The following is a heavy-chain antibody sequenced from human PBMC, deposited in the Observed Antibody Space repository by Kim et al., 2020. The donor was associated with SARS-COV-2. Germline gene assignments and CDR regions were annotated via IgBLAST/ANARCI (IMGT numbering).Heavy chain of an antibody. CDR2: IYCGGST. D-gene: IGHD3-16*01. CDR1: GVTVSSSY. CDR3: ARNLGGQGSADY. Sequence: GGSLRLSCAASGVTVSSSYMSWVRQAPGKGLEWVSVIYCGGSTYYADSVKGRFTVSRDNSKNTLYLQMDSLRSEDTALYYCARNLGGQGSADYWGQGTLVTVSS. J-gene: IGHJ4*02. V-gene: IGHV3-53*01.